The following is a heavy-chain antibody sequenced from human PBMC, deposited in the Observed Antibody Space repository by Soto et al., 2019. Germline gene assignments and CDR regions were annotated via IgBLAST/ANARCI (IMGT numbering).Heavy chain of an antibody. CDR2: IYYSGST. Sequence: QVQLQESGPGLVKPSETLSLTCTVSGGSISSYYWSWIRQPPGKGLEWIGYIYYSGSTNYNPSLRGRVTISVATSTHQFSLKLSSVTAADTAVHYCARRYGSAFEIWGHGTMVTVSS. CDR1: GGSISSYY. V-gene: IGHV4-59*08. CDR3: ARRYGSAFEI. J-gene: IGHJ3*02. D-gene: IGHD3-10*01.